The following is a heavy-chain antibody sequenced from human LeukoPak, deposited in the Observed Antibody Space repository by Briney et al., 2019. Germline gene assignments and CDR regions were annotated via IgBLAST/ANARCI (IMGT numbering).Heavy chain of an antibody. CDR3: ARDQTQLGPTTVDH. CDR1: GFSFSSYW. D-gene: IGHD1-1*01. J-gene: IGHJ4*02. V-gene: IGHV3-74*01. CDR2: ISSDGSDT. Sequence: GGSLRLPCVASGFSFSSYWMHWVRQDPGKGLMWVARISSDGSDTKYGDSVKGRFTTSRDNGKNTLYLQMNSLGAEDTAVYYCARDQTQLGPTTVDHWGQGIQVTVSS.